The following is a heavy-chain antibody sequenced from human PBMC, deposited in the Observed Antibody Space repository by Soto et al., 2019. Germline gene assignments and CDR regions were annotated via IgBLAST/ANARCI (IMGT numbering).Heavy chain of an antibody. CDR3: ARAPVGLETIRYFHY. CDR1: CDSVISVGFH. CDR2: IYNGGST. Sequence: SETLSLTCTVSCDSVISVGFHWAWFRRPPGKGLEGIGYIYNGGSTDYRPSLESRMHMSLGATRNNYSLRLNSGTAADTAVYFCARAPVGLETIRYFHYWAPGNLVT. J-gene: IGHJ4*02. D-gene: IGHD1-1*01. V-gene: IGHV4-30-4*01.